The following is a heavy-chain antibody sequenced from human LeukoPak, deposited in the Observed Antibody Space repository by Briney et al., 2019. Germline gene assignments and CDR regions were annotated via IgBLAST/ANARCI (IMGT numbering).Heavy chain of an antibody. J-gene: IGHJ4*02. Sequence: ASVKVSCKASGYTFTGYYMHWVRQAPGQGLEWMGWINPNSGGTNYAQKFQGRVTMTRDTSISTAYMELSRLRSDDTAVYYCATQGAGGSGSFLFDYWGQGTLVTVSS. V-gene: IGHV1-2*02. D-gene: IGHD1-26*01. CDR1: GYTFTGYY. CDR3: ATQGAGGSGSFLFDY. CDR2: INPNSGGT.